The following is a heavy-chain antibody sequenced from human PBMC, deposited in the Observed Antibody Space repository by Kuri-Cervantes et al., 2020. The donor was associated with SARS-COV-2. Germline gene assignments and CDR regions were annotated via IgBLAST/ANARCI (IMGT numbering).Heavy chain of an antibody. CDR3: AVWVDSSGYDH. Sequence: SETLSLTCAASGFTFSSYSMNWVRQAPGKGLEWIGEINHSGSTNYNPPLKSRVTISVDTSKNQFSLKLSSVTAADTAVYYCAVWVDSSGYDHWGQGTMVTVSS. J-gene: IGHJ3*01. D-gene: IGHD3-22*01. CDR2: INHSGST. V-gene: IGHV4-34*08. CDR1: GFTFSSYS.